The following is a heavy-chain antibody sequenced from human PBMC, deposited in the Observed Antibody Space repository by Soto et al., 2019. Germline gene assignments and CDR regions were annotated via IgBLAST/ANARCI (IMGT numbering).Heavy chain of an antibody. CDR1: GFTFSSYG. CDR3: ANAKDTVNPDY. CDR2: ISYDGSNK. V-gene: IGHV3-30*18. Sequence: GGSLRLYCAASGFTFSSYGMHWVRQAPGKGLEWVAVISYDGSNKYYADSVKGRFTISRDNSKNTLYLQMNSLRAEDTAVYYCANAKDTVNPDYWGQGTLVTVSS. D-gene: IGHD4-17*01. J-gene: IGHJ4*02.